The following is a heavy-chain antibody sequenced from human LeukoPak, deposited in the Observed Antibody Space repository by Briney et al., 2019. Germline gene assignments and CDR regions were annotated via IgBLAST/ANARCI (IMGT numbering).Heavy chain of an antibody. J-gene: IGHJ4*02. V-gene: IGHV1-46*01. D-gene: IGHD4-11*01. Sequence: ASVKVSCKASGYTFTSYYMHWVRQAPGQGLEWMGIINPSGGSTSYAQKFQGRVTMTRDTSTSTVYMELSSLRSEDTAVYYCARHGGTRVTLVEVYYFDFWGQGTLVTVSS. CDR2: INPSGGST. CDR1: GYTFTSYY. CDR3: ARHGGTRVTLVEVYYFDF.